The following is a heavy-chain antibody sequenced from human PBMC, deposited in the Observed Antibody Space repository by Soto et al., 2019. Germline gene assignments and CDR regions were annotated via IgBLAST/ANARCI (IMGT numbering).Heavy chain of an antibody. CDR2: INAGNGNT. Sequence: QVQLVQSGAEEKKPGASVKVSCKASGYTFTSYAMHWVRKAPGQSLEWMGWINAGNGNTKYSQKFQGRVTITRDTSASTAYMELSSLTSEDTAVYYCARSIVVVTALDYWGQGTLVTVSS. CDR1: GYTFTSYA. D-gene: IGHD2-21*02. V-gene: IGHV1-3*05. J-gene: IGHJ4*02. CDR3: ARSIVVVTALDY.